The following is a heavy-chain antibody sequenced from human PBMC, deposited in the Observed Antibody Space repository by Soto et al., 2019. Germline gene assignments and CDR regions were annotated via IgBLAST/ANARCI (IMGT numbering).Heavy chain of an antibody. CDR3: ARDRDGYGSGPYDAFDI. CDR2: ISSSGSTI. J-gene: IGHJ3*02. Sequence: KAGGSLRLSCAASGFTFSDYYMSWTRQARGKGLEWVSYISSSGSTIYYADSVKGRFTISRDNAKNSLYLQMNSLRAEDTAVYYCARDRDGYGSGPYDAFDIWGQGTMVTVSS. V-gene: IGHV3-11*01. D-gene: IGHD3-10*01. CDR1: GFTFSDYY.